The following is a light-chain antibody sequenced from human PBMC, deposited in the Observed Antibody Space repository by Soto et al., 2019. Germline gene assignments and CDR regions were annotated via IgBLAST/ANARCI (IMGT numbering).Light chain of an antibody. CDR1: QSVTTN. V-gene: IGKV3-15*01. Sequence: VVMTQSPATLSVSPGERATLSCRASQSVTTNMAWYQQNPGQAPRLLIYGASARATGIPARFSGSGSGTDFTLTISRLEPEDFAVYYCQQFSSYPLTFGGGTKVDIK. J-gene: IGKJ4*01. CDR2: GAS. CDR3: QQFSSYPLT.